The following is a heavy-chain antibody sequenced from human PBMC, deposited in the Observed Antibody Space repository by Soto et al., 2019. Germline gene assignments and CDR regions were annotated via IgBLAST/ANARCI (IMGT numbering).Heavy chain of an antibody. J-gene: IGHJ4*02. CDR2: TYYRSEWYN. CDR1: GDSVSSNSAA. V-gene: IGHV6-1*01. Sequence: SQTLSLTCAISGDSVSSNSAAWNWIRQSPSRGLEWLGRTYYRSEWYNDYAVSVKSRITINPDTSKNQFSLQLNSVTPEDTAVYYCVRSAVAGTHGRDYWGQGTLVTVSS. CDR3: VRSAVAGTHGRDY. D-gene: IGHD6-19*01.